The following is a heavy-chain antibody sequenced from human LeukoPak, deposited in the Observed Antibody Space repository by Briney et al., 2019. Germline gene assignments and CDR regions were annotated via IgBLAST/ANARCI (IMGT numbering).Heavy chain of an antibody. J-gene: IGHJ4*02. CDR3: TTDDPINKS. CDR2: IKSKGNGGTT. Sequence: RPGGSLRLSCAASGFTFSNYAMNWVRQAPGKGMECVGRIKSKGNGGTTDFAAPVKGRFTISRYNSKNNLFMQMNSLKTEDTAMYYCTTDDPINKSWGQGTLVTVSS. V-gene: IGHV3-15*01. CDR1: GFTFSNYA.